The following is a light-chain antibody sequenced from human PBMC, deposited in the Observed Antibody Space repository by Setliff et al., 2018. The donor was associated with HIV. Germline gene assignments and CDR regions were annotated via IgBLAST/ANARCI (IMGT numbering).Light chain of an antibody. J-gene: IGLJ1*01. V-gene: IGLV2-11*01. CDR2: DVN. Sequence: LTQPRSVSGSPGQSVTFSFTGSSSDVGTSNYVSWYQQHPDKAPKLMIYDVNRRPSGVPNRFSGSKSGNTASPTISGLQAEDEADYYCCSYVGSYTYIFGTGTKATVL. CDR1: SSDVGTSNY. CDR3: CSYVGSYTYI.